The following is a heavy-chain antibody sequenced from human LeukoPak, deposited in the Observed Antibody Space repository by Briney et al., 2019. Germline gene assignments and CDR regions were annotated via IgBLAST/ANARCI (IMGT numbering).Heavy chain of an antibody. V-gene: IGHV4-30-4*08. D-gene: IGHD3-16*01. CDR2: IYYSGST. CDR1: GGSISSGDYY. J-gene: IGHJ6*02. CDR3: ARGQLLLADLPANLLYDMDV. Sequence: SETLSLTCTVSGGSISSGDYYWSWIRQPPGKGLEWIGYIYYSGSTYYNPSLKSRVTISVDTSKNQFSLKLSSVTAADTAVYYCARGQLLLADLPANLLYDMDVWGQGTTVTVSS.